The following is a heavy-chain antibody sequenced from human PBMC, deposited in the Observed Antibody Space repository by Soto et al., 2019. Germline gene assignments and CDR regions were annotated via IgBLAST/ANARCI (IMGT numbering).Heavy chain of an antibody. CDR3: ARASDPWTHYYDSGY. D-gene: IGHD3-22*01. J-gene: IGHJ4*02. V-gene: IGHV3-21*01. Sequence: GGSLRLSCAASGFTFSSYSMNWVRQAPGKGLEWVSSISSSSSYIYYADSVKGRFTISRDNAKNSLYLQMNSLRAEDTAVYYCARASDPWTHYYDSGYWGQGNLVTVSS. CDR1: GFTFSSYS. CDR2: ISSSSSYI.